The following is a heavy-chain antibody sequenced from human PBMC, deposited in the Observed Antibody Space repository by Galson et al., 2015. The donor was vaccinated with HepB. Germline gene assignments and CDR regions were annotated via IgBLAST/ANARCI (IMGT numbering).Heavy chain of an antibody. CDR3: ARDYIGLVSSLYFQH. Sequence: SLRLSCAASGFTFSSYSMNWVRQAPGKGLEWVSSISSSSSYIYYADSVKGRFTISRDNAKNSLYLQMNSLRAEDTAVYYCARDYIGLVSSLYFQHWGQGTLVTVSS. D-gene: IGHD3-10*01. CDR2: ISSSSSYI. J-gene: IGHJ1*01. CDR1: GFTFSSYS. V-gene: IGHV3-21*01.